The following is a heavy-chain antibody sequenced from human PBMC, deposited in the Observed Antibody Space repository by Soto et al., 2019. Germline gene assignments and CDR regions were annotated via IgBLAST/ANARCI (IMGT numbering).Heavy chain of an antibody. CDR2: IYYSGST. J-gene: IGHJ6*02. D-gene: IGHD3-10*01. V-gene: IGHV4-59*13. Sequence: SETLSLTCTVSGGSISSDYWSWIRQPPGKGLEWIGYIYYSGSTNYNPSLKSRVTISVDTSKNQFSLKLSSVTAADTAVYYCARVHVRGAYSPVIHYYYYGMDVWGQGTTVTSP. CDR3: ARVHVRGAYSPVIHYYYYGMDV. CDR1: GGSISSDY.